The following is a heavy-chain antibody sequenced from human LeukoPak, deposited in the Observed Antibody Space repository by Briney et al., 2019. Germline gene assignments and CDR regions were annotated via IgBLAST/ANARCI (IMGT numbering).Heavy chain of an antibody. V-gene: IGHV1-2*02. Sequence: GASVKVSCQASGYTFTGYYMHWVRQAPGQGLEWVGWINPNTGGTNYAQKFQGRVTMTRDTSISTAYMDLSRLRSDDTAVYYCVQFELDYWGQGTLVTVSS. D-gene: IGHD1-7*01. CDR2: INPNTGGT. J-gene: IGHJ4*02. CDR3: VQFELDY. CDR1: GYTFTGYY.